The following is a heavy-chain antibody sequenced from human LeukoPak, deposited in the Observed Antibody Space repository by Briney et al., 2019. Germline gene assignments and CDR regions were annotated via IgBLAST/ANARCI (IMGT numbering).Heavy chain of an antibody. CDR3: ATRAGSGYYYVDY. CDR2: INHSGST. D-gene: IGHD3-22*01. V-gene: IGHV4-34*01. CDR1: GGSFSGYY. J-gene: IGHJ4*02. Sequence: SETLSLTCAVYGGSFSGYYWSWIRQPPGKGLEWIGEINHSGSTNYNPSLKSRVTISVDTSKNQFSPKLSSVTAADTAVYYCATRAGSGYYYVDYWGQGTLVTVSS.